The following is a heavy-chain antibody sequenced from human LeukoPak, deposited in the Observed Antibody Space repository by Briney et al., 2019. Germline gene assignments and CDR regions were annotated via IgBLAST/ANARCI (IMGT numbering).Heavy chain of an antibody. J-gene: IGHJ4*02. D-gene: IGHD6-19*01. CDR2: TYYRSKWYN. CDR1: GDSVSSNSAA. Sequence: SQTLSLTRAISGDSVSSNSAAWNWVRQPPSRGLEWLGRTYYRSKWYNDYAVSVKSRITINPDTSKNQFSLQLNSVTPEDTAVYYCVRGLAVADDWGQGTLVTVSS. V-gene: IGHV6-1*01. CDR3: VRGLAVADD.